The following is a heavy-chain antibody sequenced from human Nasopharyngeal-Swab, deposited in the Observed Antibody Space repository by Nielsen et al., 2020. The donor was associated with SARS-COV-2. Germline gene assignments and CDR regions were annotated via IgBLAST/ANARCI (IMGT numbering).Heavy chain of an antibody. Sequence: GESLKISCAATGFTFGAYWMHWVRQTSGKGLVWVSRIEGYGSSTYYADSVSGRFTISRDNARNTLYLQMNSLRVDDTAVYYCARGGYFYHGAFDIWGQGTMVTVSS. CDR2: IEGYGSST. CDR3: ARGGYFYHGAFDI. CDR1: GFTFGAYW. D-gene: IGHD5-12*01. V-gene: IGHV3-74*01. J-gene: IGHJ3*02.